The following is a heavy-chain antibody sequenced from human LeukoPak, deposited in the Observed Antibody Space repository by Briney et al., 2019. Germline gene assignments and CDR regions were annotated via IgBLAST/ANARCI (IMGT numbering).Heavy chain of an antibody. Sequence: GGSLRLSCATSGFTFSQFGMTWVRQPPGKGLEWDASFDGNAHGTYFADSVKGRCTISSDNSKNTVYLQMNSLRADDTAIYYCAKARIIGVGWAQFDSWGQGSLVTVSS. D-gene: IGHD2-21*01. CDR2: FDGNAHGT. V-gene: IGHV3-23*01. J-gene: IGHJ4*02. CDR3: AKARIIGVGWAQFDS. CDR1: GFTFSQFG.